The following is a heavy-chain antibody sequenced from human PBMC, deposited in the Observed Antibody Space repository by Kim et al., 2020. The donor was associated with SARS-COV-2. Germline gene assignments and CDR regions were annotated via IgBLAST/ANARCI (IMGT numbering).Heavy chain of an antibody. V-gene: IGHV3-15*01. CDR3: TTATWC. CDR1: GFTFSNAR. CDR2: IKRKSDGETT. J-gene: IGHJ4*02. Sequence: GGSLRLSCAASGFTFSNARMSWVRQAPGKGLEWVGRIKRKSDGETTDYAAPVKGRFTISRDDSKNTLYLQMNSLKTEDTAVYYCTTATWCWGQGTLVTVSS. D-gene: IGHD2-15*01.